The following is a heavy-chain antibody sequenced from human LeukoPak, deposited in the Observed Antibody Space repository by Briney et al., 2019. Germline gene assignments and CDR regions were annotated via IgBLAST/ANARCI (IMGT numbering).Heavy chain of an antibody. CDR2: ISSSSSYI. CDR1: GFTFSSYS. V-gene: IGHV3-21*01. Sequence: TGGSLRLSCAASGFTFSSYSMNWVRQAPGKGLEWVSSISSSSSYIYYADSVKGRFTISRDNAKNSLYLQMNSLRAEDTAVYYCARGPGYCSGGSCSYFDYWGQGTLATVSS. J-gene: IGHJ4*02. D-gene: IGHD2-15*01. CDR3: ARGPGYCSGGSCSYFDY.